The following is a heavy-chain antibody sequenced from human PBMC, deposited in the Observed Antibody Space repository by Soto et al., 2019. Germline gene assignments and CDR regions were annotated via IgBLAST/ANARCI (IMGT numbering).Heavy chain of an antibody. D-gene: IGHD2-15*01. J-gene: IGHJ6*02. CDR2: IYYSGST. V-gene: IGHV4-59*01. CDR1: GGSISSYY. Sequence: SETLSLTCTVSGGSISSYYWSWIRQPPGKGLEWIGYIYYSGSTNYNPSLKSRVTISVDTSKNQFSLKLSSVTAADTAVYYCARSLLGYCSGGSCYHYYYYGMDVWGQGTTVTVSS. CDR3: ARSLLGYCSGGSCYHYYYYGMDV.